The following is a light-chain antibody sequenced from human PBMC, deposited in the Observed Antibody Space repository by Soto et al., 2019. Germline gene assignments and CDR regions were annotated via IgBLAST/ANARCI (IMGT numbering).Light chain of an antibody. V-gene: IGLV2-14*01. CDR1: SSDVAGYNY. J-gene: IGLJ2*01. CDR3: NSYTTSTTPGEL. Sequence: QSALTQPASVSGSPGQSITISCTGTSSDVAGYNYVSWYQQHPGTAPKLMIYEVTNRPSGVSNRFSGSKSGNTASLTISGLQAEDEAEYYCNSYTTSTTPGELFGGGTKVTVL. CDR2: EVT.